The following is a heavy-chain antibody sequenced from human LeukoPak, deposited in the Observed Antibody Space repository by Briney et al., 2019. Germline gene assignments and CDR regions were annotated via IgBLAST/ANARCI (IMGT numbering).Heavy chain of an antibody. J-gene: IGHJ6*02. CDR3: AREILYGDYGYGMDV. D-gene: IGHD4-17*01. CDR2: ISYDGSNK. CDR1: GFTFSSYA. Sequence: PGGSLRLSCAASGFTFSSYAMHWVRQAPGKGLEWVAVISYDGSNKYYADSVKGRFTISRDNPKNTLYLQMNSLRAEDTAVYYCAREILYGDYGYGMDVWGQGTTVTVSS. V-gene: IGHV3-30-3*01.